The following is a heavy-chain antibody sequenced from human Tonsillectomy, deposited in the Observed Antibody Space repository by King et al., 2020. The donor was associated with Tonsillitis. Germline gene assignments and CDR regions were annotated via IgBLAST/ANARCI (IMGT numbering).Heavy chain of an antibody. V-gene: IGHV3-53*01. Sequence: VQMVESGGGLIQPGRSLRLSCADSGFTVSSKYMRWVRQAPGKGLEWGSIIYSGGSKNYADSVKGRFTISRDNSKNTVYLRMNSLRTEDTALYYWAIVVPAANFDFWSQGALVTVCS. J-gene: IGHJ4*02. CDR3: AIVVPAANFDF. CDR2: IYSGGSK. CDR1: GFTVSSKY. D-gene: IGHD2-2*01.